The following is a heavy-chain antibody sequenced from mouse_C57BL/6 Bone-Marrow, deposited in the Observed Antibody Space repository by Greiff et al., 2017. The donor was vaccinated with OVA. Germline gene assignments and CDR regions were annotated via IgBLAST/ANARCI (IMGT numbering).Heavy chain of an antibody. CDR3: AREGRYGSPSYYAMDY. J-gene: IGHJ4*01. CDR1: GYTFTSYG. Sequence: QVQLQQSGAELARPGASVKLSCKASGYTFTSYGISWVKQRTGQGLEWIGEIYPRSGNTYYNEKFKGKATLTADKSSSTAYMELRSLTSEDSAVYFCAREGRYGSPSYYAMDYWGQGTSVTVSS. V-gene: IGHV1-81*01. D-gene: IGHD1-1*01. CDR2: IYPRSGNT.